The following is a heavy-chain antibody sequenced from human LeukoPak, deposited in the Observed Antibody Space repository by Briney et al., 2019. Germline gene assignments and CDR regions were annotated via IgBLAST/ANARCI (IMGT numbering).Heavy chain of an antibody. Sequence: ASVKVSCKASGYTFTGYYLHWVRQAPGQGLEWMGRIDPDTGGTKYAQRFQGRVTMTRDTSISTAYMELYSLRSDDTALYYCARGGGSARFDSWGQGTLVTVSS. D-gene: IGHD6-6*01. J-gene: IGHJ4*02. CDR3: ARGGGSARFDS. V-gene: IGHV1-2*02. CDR1: GYTFTGYY. CDR2: IDPDTGGT.